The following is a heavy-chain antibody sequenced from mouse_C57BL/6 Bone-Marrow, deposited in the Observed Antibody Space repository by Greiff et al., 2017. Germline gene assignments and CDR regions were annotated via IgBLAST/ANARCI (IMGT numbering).Heavy chain of an antibody. CDR1: GFNIKDDY. D-gene: IGHD1-1*01. V-gene: IGHV14-4*01. J-gene: IGHJ2*01. Sequence: VQLQQSGAELVRPGASVKLSCTASGFNIKDDYMHWVKQRPEQGLEWIGWIDPENGDTEYASKFQGKATITADTSSNTAYLQLSSLTSEDTAVYYCTSSTVDYFDYWGQGTTLTVSS. CDR2: IDPENGDT. CDR3: TSSTVDYFDY.